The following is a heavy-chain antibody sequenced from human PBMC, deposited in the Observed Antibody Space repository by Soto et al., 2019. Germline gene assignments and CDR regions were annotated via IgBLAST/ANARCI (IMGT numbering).Heavy chain of an antibody. Sequence: QVQLQESGPGLVKPSQTLSLTCTVSGGSISSGDYYWSWIRQPPGKGLEWIGYIYYSGSTYYNPYLKSRVTISVDTSKNQFSLKLSSVTAADTAVYYCARDSRNWGCSGGSCYSPDAFDIWGQGTMVTVSS. CDR3: ARDSRNWGCSGGSCYSPDAFDI. V-gene: IGHV4-30-4*01. D-gene: IGHD2-15*01. J-gene: IGHJ3*02. CDR1: GGSISSGDYY. CDR2: IYYSGST.